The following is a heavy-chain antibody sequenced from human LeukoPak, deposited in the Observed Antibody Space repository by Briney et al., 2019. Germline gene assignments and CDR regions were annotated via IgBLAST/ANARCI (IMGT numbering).Heavy chain of an antibody. J-gene: IGHJ4*02. CDR2: NNPNSGGT. D-gene: IGHD5-24*01. Sequence: ASVKVSCKASGYTFTGYYMHWVRQAPGQGLEWMGRNNPNSGGTNYAQKFQGRVTMTRDTSISTAYMELSRLRSDDTAVYYCARDRWPSGSTHLDYWGQGTLVTVSS. CDR3: ARDRWPSGSTHLDY. CDR1: GYTFTGYY. V-gene: IGHV1-2*06.